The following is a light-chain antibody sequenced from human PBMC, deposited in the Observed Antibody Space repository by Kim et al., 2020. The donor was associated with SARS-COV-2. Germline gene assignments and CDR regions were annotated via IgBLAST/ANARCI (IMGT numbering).Light chain of an antibody. J-gene: IGLJ2*01. Sequence: ALGQTVRITCQGDSLRIYYASWYQQKPGQAPMLVIYDKNNRPSGSPAHFSGSTTGDTVALTTTGADPEEDADYYCGARGNSSHPGLFGGGTQLTVL. V-gene: IGLV3-19*01. CDR2: DKN. CDR3: GARGNSSHPGL. CDR1: SLRIYY.